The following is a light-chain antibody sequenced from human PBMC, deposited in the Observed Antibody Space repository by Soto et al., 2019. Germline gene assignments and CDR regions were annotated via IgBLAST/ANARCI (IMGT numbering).Light chain of an antibody. CDR1: QSISNY. CDR2: HAS. Sequence: DIQMTQSPSSLSASLRDRVTITCRASQSISNYLNWYQQKPGKAPKLLIYHASTLESGVPSRFSGSGSGTEFTLTISSLQPDDFATYYCQQYNSYSFGQGTKVDIK. J-gene: IGKJ1*01. V-gene: IGKV1-5*01. CDR3: QQYNSYS.